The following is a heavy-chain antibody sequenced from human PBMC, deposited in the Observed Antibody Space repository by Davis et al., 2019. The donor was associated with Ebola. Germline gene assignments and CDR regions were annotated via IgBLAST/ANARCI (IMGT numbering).Heavy chain of an antibody. Sequence: LRLSCAVSGGSISSGGYSWSWIRQPPGKGLEWIGYIYYSGSTYYSPTLDPSLKSRVTISVDTSKNQFSLKLSSVTAADTAVYYCARVPIGTYHGFGPWGQGTLVTVSS. CDR1: GGSISSGGYS. J-gene: IGHJ5*02. CDR2: IYYSGST. D-gene: IGHD1-14*01. V-gene: IGHV4-30-4*07. CDR3: ARVPIGTYHGFGP.